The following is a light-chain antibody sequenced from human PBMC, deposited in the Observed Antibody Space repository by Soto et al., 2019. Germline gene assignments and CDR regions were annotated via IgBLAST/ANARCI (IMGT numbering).Light chain of an antibody. V-gene: IGLV2-8*01. CDR3: AAWDDSLNAWV. CDR2: SNN. J-gene: IGLJ3*02. CDR1: SSDVGGYNY. Sequence: QSALTQPPSASGSPGQSVAISCTGTSSDVGGYNYVSWYQQHPGKAPKLLLYSNNQRPSGVPDRFSASKSGTSASLAISGLRSEDEADYYCAAWDDSLNAWVFGGGTKLTVL.